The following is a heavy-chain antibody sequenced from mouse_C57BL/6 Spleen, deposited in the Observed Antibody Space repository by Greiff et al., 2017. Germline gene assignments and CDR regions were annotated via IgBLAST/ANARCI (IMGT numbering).Heavy chain of an antibody. J-gene: IGHJ1*03. CDR2: INPNNGGT. CDR1: GYTFTDYN. D-gene: IGHD4-1*01. V-gene: IGHV1-22*01. Sequence: VQLQQSGPELVKPGASVKMSCKASGYTFTDYNMHWVKQSHGKSLEWIGYINPNNGGTSYNQKFKGKATLTVNKSSSTAYMELRSLTSEDSAVYYCARSRDWDWYFDVWGTGTTVTVSS. CDR3: ARSRDWDWYFDV.